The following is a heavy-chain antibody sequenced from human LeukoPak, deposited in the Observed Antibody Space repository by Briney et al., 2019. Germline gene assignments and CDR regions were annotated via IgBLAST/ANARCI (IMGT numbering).Heavy chain of an antibody. CDR3: ARMNWGDAFDI. CDR2: ISYDGSNK. Sequence: PGGSPRLSCAASGFTFSSYAMHWVRQAPGKGLEWVSVISYDGSNKYYADSVKGRFTISRDNSKNTLYLQMNSLRAEDTAVYYCARMNWGDAFDIWGQGTMVTVSS. V-gene: IGHV3-30-3*01. J-gene: IGHJ3*02. D-gene: IGHD7-27*01. CDR1: GFTFSSYA.